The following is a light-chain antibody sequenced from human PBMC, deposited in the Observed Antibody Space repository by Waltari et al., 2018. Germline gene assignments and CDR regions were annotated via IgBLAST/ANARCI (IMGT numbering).Light chain of an antibody. Sequence: EIVLTQSPGTLSLSPGASATLSCRASQTISSSYLAWYRQNPGQAPRLLIYGASSRAAGVPDRFSGSGSGTDFTLTISGLEPEDSAVYYCQQYDTSPWTFGQGTKVEIK. CDR2: GAS. CDR1: QTISSSY. CDR3: QQYDTSPWT. V-gene: IGKV3-20*01. J-gene: IGKJ1*01.